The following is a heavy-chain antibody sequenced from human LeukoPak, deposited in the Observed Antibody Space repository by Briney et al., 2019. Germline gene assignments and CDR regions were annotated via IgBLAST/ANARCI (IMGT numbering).Heavy chain of an antibody. Sequence: SETLSLTCAVYGGSFSGYYWSWIRQPPGKGLEWIGEINHGGSTNYNPSLKSRVTISVDTSKNQFSLKLSSVTAADTAVYYCARVSGWYSPFDYWGQGTLVTVSS. CDR1: GGSFSGYY. J-gene: IGHJ4*02. CDR3: ARVSGWYSPFDY. V-gene: IGHV4-34*01. CDR2: INHGGST. D-gene: IGHD6-19*01.